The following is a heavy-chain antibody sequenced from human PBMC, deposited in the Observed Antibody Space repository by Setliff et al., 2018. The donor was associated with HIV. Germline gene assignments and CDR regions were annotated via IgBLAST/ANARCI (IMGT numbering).Heavy chain of an antibody. CDR2: IYSTDTT. V-gene: IGHV4-4*09. CDR1: AVSIGGYS. CDR3: ARHGTWNSQRFHFDY. Sequence: NPSETLSLTCTVSAVSIGGYSWSWIRQSPGKGLEWIGSIYSTDTTNHNPSLESRVTISVDESKNQFSLKLNSVTAADTAVYYCARHGTWNSQRFHFDYWGQGTPVTVSS. D-gene: IGHD1-7*01. J-gene: IGHJ4*02.